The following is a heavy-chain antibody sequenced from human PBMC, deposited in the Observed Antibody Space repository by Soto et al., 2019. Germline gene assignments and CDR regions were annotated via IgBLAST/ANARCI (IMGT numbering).Heavy chain of an antibody. CDR2: IDTKGNT. J-gene: IGHJ4*02. V-gene: IGHV3-23*01. Sequence: EEQLLESGGGLVQPGGSLRLSCAASGFTFSSYAMSWVRQGPGKGLEWVSSIDTKGNTDYVDSVKGRFTISRDNSRDTLYLQMNSLRAEDAALYYCAKTGGNSGWSGGTYYFDLWGQGTLVTVSS. D-gene: IGHD6-19*01. CDR3: AKTGGNSGWSGGTYYFDL. CDR1: GFTFSSYA.